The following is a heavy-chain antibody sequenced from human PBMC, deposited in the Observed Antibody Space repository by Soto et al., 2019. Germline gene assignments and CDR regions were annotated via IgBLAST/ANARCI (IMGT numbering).Heavy chain of an antibody. V-gene: IGHV4-30-2*01. CDR2: IYHSGAT. J-gene: IGHJ4*01. CDR3: ARFSLHGSPLYYFDF. D-gene: IGHD5-12*01. CDR1: GGSVSSGGYS. Sequence: QLQLQESGSGPVKPSQTLSLSCAVSGGSVSSGGYSWSWVRQPPGKGLEWIGYIYHSGATFYNPSLESRVTVSIDGSKNQFSLKLTSVTAADTAIYYCARFSLHGSPLYYFDFWGHGTLVTVSP.